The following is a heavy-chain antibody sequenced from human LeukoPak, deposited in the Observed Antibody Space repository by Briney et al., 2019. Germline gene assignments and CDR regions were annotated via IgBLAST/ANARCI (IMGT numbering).Heavy chain of an antibody. J-gene: IGHJ4*02. D-gene: IGHD1-26*01. Sequence: ASVKVSCKASGYTFTGYYMHWVRQAPGQGLEWMGWINPNSGGTNYAQKFQGRVTMTRDTSISTAYMELSRLRSDGTAVYYCAREKGSVGARGGCGYWGQGTLVTVSS. CDR1: GYTFTGYY. CDR2: INPNSGGT. V-gene: IGHV1-2*02. CDR3: AREKGSVGARGGCGY.